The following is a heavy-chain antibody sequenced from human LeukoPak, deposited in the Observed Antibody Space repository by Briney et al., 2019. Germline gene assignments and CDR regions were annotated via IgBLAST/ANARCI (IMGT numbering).Heavy chain of an antibody. CDR1: GYTFTSYG. D-gene: IGHD3-16*01. V-gene: IGHV1-18*01. CDR3: ARGGLEDDYVWGSPGDYFDY. CDR2: ISAYNGNT. Sequence: GASVKVSCKASGYTFTSYGIVWVRQAPGQGLEWMGWISAYNGNTNYAQKLQGRVTMTTDTSTSTAYMELRSLRSDDTAVYYCARGGLEDDYVWGSPGDYFDYWGQGTLVTVSS. J-gene: IGHJ4*02.